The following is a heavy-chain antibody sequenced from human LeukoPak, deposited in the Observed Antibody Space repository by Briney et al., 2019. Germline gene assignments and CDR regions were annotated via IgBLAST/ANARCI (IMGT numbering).Heavy chain of an antibody. Sequence: AASVKVSCKTSGYTFSTHWMHWVRQAPGQGLEWMGIINPNGGFTIYAQKFQGRVTMTEDTSTDTAYMELSSLRSEDTAVYYCATATYYYDSSGYYYGHWGQGTLVTVSS. J-gene: IGHJ4*02. CDR2: INPNGGFT. V-gene: IGHV1-46*01. CDR1: GYTFSTHW. D-gene: IGHD3-22*01. CDR3: ATATYYYDSSGYYYGH.